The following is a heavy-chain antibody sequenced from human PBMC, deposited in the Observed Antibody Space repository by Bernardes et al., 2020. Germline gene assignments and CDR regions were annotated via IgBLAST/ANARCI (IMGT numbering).Heavy chain of an antibody. J-gene: IGHJ5*02. V-gene: IGHV4-34*01. D-gene: IGHD2-15*01. Sequence: SETLSLTCAVYGGSFSGYYWSWIRQPPGKGLEWIGEINHSGSTNYNPSLKSRVTISVDTSKNQFSLKLSSVTAADTAVYYCARGYCSGGSCHGNWFDPWGQGTLVTVSS. CDR2: INHSGST. CDR3: ARGYCSGGSCHGNWFDP. CDR1: GGSFSGYY.